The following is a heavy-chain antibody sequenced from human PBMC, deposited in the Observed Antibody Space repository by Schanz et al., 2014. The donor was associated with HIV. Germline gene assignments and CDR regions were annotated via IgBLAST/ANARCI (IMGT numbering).Heavy chain of an antibody. CDR3: ARPDYDFWVDV. D-gene: IGHD3-3*01. V-gene: IGHV3-21*04. CDR2: ISSSGTYI. CDR1: GFTFSSYS. J-gene: IGHJ6*02. Sequence: EVQLVESGGGPVKPGGSVRLSCAASGFTFSSYSMNWVRQAPGKGLEWVSCISSSGTYIYYADSVKGRFTISRDNSKNTVYLQVNNMRVEDTAVYYCARPDYDFWVDVWGQGTTVTVSS.